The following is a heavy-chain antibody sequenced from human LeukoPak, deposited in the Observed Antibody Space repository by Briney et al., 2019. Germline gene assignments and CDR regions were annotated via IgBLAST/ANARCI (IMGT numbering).Heavy chain of an antibody. V-gene: IGHV5-10-1*01. CDR2: IDPSDSYT. Sequence: GESLKISCKGFGYSFTSYWINWVRQMAGKGLEWMGWIDPSDSYTNYSPSFQGHLTISADKSTNTAYLQWSSLKASDTAMYYCARVPRGANSMVATSPPFDYWGQGTLVTVSS. CDR3: ARVPRGANSMVATSPPFDY. CDR1: GYSFTSYW. J-gene: IGHJ4*02. D-gene: IGHD5-12*01.